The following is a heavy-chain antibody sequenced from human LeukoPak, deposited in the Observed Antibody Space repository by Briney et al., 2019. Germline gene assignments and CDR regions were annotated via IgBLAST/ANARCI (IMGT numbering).Heavy chain of an antibody. D-gene: IGHD5-24*01. Sequence: PGGSLRLSCAASGFTFSSYAMHWVRQAPGKGLEWVAVIPYDGSNKYYADSVKGRFTISRDNSKNTLNLQMNSLRVEDTAVYYCAPEGDGYILFDYWGQGTLVTVSS. V-gene: IGHV3-30-3*01. CDR1: GFTFSSYA. J-gene: IGHJ4*02. CDR2: IPYDGSNK. CDR3: APEGDGYILFDY.